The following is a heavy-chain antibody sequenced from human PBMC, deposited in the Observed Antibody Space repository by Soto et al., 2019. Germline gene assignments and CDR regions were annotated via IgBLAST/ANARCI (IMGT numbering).Heavy chain of an antibody. D-gene: IGHD3-10*01. CDR2: ISAYNGNT. CDR3: ARVPGGLWFGDHANWFDP. J-gene: IGHJ5*02. V-gene: IGHV1-18*01. Sequence: QVQLVQYGAEVKKPGASVKVSCKASGYSCTSYGISWVRQAHGQGLEWMGWISAYNGNTNYAQKLQGRVTMTTDTSTSTAFMELTSLISDDTAVYYCARVPGGLWFGDHANWFDPWGQGTLVTVSS. CDR1: GYSCTSYG.